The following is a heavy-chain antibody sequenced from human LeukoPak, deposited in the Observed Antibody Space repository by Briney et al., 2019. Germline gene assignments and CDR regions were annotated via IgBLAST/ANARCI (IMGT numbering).Heavy chain of an antibody. V-gene: IGHV3-30*18. CDR2: ISSDGSIK. Sequence: GGPLRLSCTASKFTFSHYGMQWVRQAPGKGLEWVAVISSDGSIKVYADSVKGRFTLSRDNSINTVDLQMNSLRAEDTAVYYCVKEYHSRGFGAYFDYWGQGTLVTVSS. J-gene: IGHJ4*02. CDR3: VKEYHSRGFGAYFDY. CDR1: KFTFSHYG. D-gene: IGHD3-3*01.